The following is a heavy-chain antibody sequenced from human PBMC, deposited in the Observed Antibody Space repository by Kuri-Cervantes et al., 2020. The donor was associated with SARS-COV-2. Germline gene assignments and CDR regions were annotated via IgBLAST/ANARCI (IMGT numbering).Heavy chain of an antibody. D-gene: IGHD3-3*01. CDR2: ISPYNDKT. CDR3: ARVLFPQVEAHFDY. V-gene: IGHV1-18*04. Sequence: ASVKVSCKASGYTFTGYYMHWVRQAPGQGLEWMGWISPYNDKTSYAEKFQGRVTMTTITSSTTAYMELRSLRSDDTAVYYCARVLFPQVEAHFDYWGQGSLVTVSS. J-gene: IGHJ4*02. CDR1: GYTFTGYY.